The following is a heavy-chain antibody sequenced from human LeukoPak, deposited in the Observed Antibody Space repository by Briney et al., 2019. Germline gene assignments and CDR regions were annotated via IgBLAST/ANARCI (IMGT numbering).Heavy chain of an antibody. D-gene: IGHD4-17*01. J-gene: IGHJ5*02. CDR2: ISYDGSNR. Sequence: QLGRSLRLSCAASGFTFSSYGMHWVRQAPGKGLEWVAVISYDGSNRYYADSVKGRFTISRDNSKNTLYLQMNSLRPEDTAVYYCAKAADSGPYNWFDHWGQGTLLTVSS. CDR1: GFTFSSYG. V-gene: IGHV3-30*18. CDR3: AKAADSGPYNWFDH.